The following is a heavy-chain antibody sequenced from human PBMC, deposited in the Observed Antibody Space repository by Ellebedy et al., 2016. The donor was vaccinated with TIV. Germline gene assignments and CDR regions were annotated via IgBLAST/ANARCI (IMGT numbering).Heavy chain of an antibody. V-gene: IGHV1-2*02. Sequence: ASVKVSCKASGYSFIGYYLHWVRQAPGQGFEWMGWINPNTGGTDYAQKFQDRVKMTRDTSLTTAYMELSSLRPDDWAVYFCARNPGYCKSTSCYNLDFFDVWGQGTLVTVSS. CDR2: INPNTGGT. CDR3: ARNPGYCKSTSCYNLDFFDV. J-gene: IGHJ4*02. D-gene: IGHD2-2*02. CDR1: GYSFIGYY.